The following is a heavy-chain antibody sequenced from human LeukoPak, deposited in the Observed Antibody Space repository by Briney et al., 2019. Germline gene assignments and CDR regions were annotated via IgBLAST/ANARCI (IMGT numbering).Heavy chain of an antibody. J-gene: IGHJ6*02. CDR1: GFTFSSYG. CDR3: ARESYTGKEMYYYYSMDV. CDR2: IGYDGSEK. D-gene: IGHD2-8*02. V-gene: IGHV3-33*01. Sequence: RTGGSLRLSCVASGFTFSSYGMHWVRQAPGKGLEWVAIIGYDGSEKYYADSVKGRFTISRDNSKNTLYLQMNSLRAEDTAVYYCARESYTGKEMYYYYSMDVWGQGTTVTVAS.